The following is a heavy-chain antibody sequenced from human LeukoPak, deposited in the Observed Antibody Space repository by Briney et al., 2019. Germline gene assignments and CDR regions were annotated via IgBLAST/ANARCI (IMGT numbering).Heavy chain of an antibody. CDR3: ARLPLDYYGSGSYFNDAFDI. J-gene: IGHJ3*02. CDR1: GGSFSGYY. Sequence: SETLSLTCAVYGGSFSGYYWSWIRQPPGKGLEWIGYIYYSGSTNYNPSLKSRVTISVDTSKNQFSLKLSSVTAADTAVYYCARLPLDYYGSGSYFNDAFDIWGQGTMVTVSS. CDR2: IYYSGST. V-gene: IGHV4-59*08. D-gene: IGHD3-10*01.